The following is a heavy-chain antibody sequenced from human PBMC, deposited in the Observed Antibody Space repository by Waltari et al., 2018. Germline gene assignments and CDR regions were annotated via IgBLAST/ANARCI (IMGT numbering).Heavy chain of an antibody. CDR3: ATYIGASVGTAAFDV. Sequence: QLQLQESGPRLVRPSETLSLICRVSGVSITSNRHYWAWIRQSPGQGLEGIGTVSYSGTTYISQSLKSRVSLSRDTSKNQVSLILGSVTAADMAVYYCATYIGASVGTAAFDVWGQGTMVTVSS. J-gene: IGHJ3*01. CDR1: GVSITSNRHY. V-gene: IGHV4-39*01. CDR2: VSYSGTT. D-gene: IGHD5-12*01.